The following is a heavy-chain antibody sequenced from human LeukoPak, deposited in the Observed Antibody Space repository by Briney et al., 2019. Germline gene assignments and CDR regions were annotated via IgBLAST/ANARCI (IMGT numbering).Heavy chain of an antibody. Sequence: PGGSLRHSCSASGFTFRKFRMQWLRQVPGKGLVWVSRIKADGSSTTYADSVKGRFTISRDNAKNTVYLQMNSLRAEDTAVYYCAYVVRYSFYLRGQGTLVTVPS. CDR2: IKADGSST. CDR1: GFTFRKFR. J-gene: IGHJ4*02. V-gene: IGHV3-74*01. CDR3: AYVVRYSFYL. D-gene: IGHD3-16*02.